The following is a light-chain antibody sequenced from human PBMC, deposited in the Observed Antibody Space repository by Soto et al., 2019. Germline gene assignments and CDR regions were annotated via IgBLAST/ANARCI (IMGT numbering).Light chain of an antibody. CDR2: DVS. CDR1: SRDIGTYYY. V-gene: IGLV2-14*03. CDR3: SSYTISNTLV. Sequence: ALTQPASVSGSPGQSITISCTGTSRDIGTYYYVSWYQHHPGKAPKVIIHDVSTRPSGVSDRFSGSKSDNTASLTISGLQPDDEADYYCSSYTISNTLVFGGGTQLTVL. J-gene: IGLJ3*02.